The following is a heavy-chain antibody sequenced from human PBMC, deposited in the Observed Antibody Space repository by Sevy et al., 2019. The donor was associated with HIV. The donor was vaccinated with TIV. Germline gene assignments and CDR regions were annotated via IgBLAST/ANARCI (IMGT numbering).Heavy chain of an antibody. D-gene: IGHD3-9*01. CDR1: GFTFSDFG. Sequence: GGSLRLSCAASGFTFSDFGMHWVRQAPGKGLEWVAVISFHETIKFYAESVKGRFTISRDNSKNTLYLQMNSLRAEDTAVYYCAKDEDILTGYYPFDYWGQGTLVTVSS. V-gene: IGHV3-30*18. J-gene: IGHJ4*02. CDR3: AKDEDILTGYYPFDY. CDR2: ISFHETIK.